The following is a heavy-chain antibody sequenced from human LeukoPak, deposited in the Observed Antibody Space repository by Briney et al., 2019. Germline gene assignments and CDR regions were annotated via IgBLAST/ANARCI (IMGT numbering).Heavy chain of an antibody. CDR1: GFTLSSYA. D-gene: IGHD1-1*01. Sequence: GGSLRLSCAASGFTLSSYAMSWVRQAPGKGLEWVSAISGTDSGTYYADSVAGRFTISRDNSKNTLYLQMNSLRAEDTAVYYCERRDWNDPTPLTWGQGTLVTVSS. V-gene: IGHV3-23*01. CDR2: ISGTDSGT. CDR3: ERRDWNDPTPLT. J-gene: IGHJ5*02.